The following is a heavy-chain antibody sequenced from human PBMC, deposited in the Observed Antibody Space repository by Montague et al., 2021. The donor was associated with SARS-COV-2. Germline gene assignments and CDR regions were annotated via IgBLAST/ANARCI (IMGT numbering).Heavy chain of an antibody. D-gene: IGHD2-2*01. CDR2: INQSGTT. Sequence: SETLSLTCAVSGASISSDNWWNWVRQSPGKGLEWIGEINQSGTTIYNPSVKSGVTISEDTSKNQFYLRLNSVTAADTAVYYCARGRRPVVVPGAGPAGRAFDIWGQGTMVTVSS. V-gene: IGHV4-4*02. CDR3: ARGRRPVVVPGAGPAGRAFDI. CDR1: GASISSDNW. J-gene: IGHJ3*02.